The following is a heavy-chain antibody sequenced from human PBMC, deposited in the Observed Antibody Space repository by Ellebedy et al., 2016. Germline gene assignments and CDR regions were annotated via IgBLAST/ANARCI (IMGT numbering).Heavy chain of an antibody. CDR2: IWYDGSNK. CDR1: GFTFSNYG. D-gene: IGHD3-22*01. Sequence: GGSLRLSCAASGFTFSNYGMHWVRQAPGKGLEWVAVIWYDGSNKYYADPVKGRFTISRDNSKNTLYLQMNSLRDEDTAVYYCARGDPMGYYPEHWGQGTLVTVSS. CDR3: ARGDPMGYYPEH. J-gene: IGHJ1*01. V-gene: IGHV3-33*01.